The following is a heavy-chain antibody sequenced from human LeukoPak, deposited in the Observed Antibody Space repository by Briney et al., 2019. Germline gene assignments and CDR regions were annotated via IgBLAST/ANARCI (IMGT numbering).Heavy chain of an antibody. CDR3: ARLHDTQAFDI. Sequence: GGSLRLSCAASGFTFSGYAMNWVRQTPGKGLEWVSYISSSGTTKYHAESVKGRVTISRDNAKNSMSLQMNSLRAEDTAIYYCARLHDTQAFDIWGQGTVVTVSS. V-gene: IGHV3-48*03. CDR2: ISSSGTTK. J-gene: IGHJ3*02. D-gene: IGHD3-9*01. CDR1: GFTFSGYA.